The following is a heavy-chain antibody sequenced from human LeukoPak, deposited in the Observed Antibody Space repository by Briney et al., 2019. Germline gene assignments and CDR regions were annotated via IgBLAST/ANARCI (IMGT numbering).Heavy chain of an antibody. CDR2: IYTGDTT. CDR1: GFTVSNTY. V-gene: IGHV3-53*01. J-gene: IGHJ4*02. Sequence: SGGSLRLSCAASGFTVSNTYVNWARQAPGKGLEWLSVIYTGDTTYYADSVKGRFTTSRDKSKNTVYLQMSSLRAEDTAVYYCAKEQSSSGFFDYWGQGTLVTVSS. CDR3: AKEQSSSGFFDY. D-gene: IGHD6-6*01.